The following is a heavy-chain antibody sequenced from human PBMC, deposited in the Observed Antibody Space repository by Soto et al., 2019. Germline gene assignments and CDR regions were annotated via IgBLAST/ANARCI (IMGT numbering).Heavy chain of an antibody. CDR1: GFTFSSYA. J-gene: IGHJ3*02. V-gene: IGHV3-23*01. Sequence: GGSLRLSCAASGFTFSSYAMSWVRQAPGKGLEWVSAISGSGGSTYYADSVKGRFTISRDNSKNTLYLQMNSLRAEDTAVYYCAKDRGIVVVVAATIDAFDIWGQGTMVTVSS. CDR3: AKDRGIVVVVAATIDAFDI. D-gene: IGHD2-15*01. CDR2: ISGSGGST.